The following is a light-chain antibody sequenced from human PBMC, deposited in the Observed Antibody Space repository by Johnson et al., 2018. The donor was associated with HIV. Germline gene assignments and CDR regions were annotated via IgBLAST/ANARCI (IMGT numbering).Light chain of an antibody. CDR3: GTWDSSLSVYV. Sequence: QSVLTQPPSVSAAPGQKVTISCSGSSSNIGNNYVSWYQHLPGRAPKLLIYDNNKRPSGIPDRFSGSKSGTSATLGITVLQTGDEADYYCGTWDSSLSVYVFGTGTKVTVL. J-gene: IGLJ1*01. V-gene: IGLV1-51*01. CDR1: SSNIGNNY. CDR2: DNN.